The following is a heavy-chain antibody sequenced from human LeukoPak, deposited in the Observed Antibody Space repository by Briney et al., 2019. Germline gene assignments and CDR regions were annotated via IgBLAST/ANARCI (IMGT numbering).Heavy chain of an antibody. CDR1: GYTVTSYG. CDR2: ITAHNGNT. V-gene: IGHV1-18*01. Sequence: GASVNVSCKASGYTVTSYGISWVRQAPGQGLEWMGWITAHNGNTNYAQKLQRRVTMTTDTSTSTAYMELRSLRSDDTAVYYCARDQSYYDILTGYYNVMGGWFDPWGQGTLVTVSS. CDR3: ARDQSYYDILTGYYNVMGGWFDP. J-gene: IGHJ5*02. D-gene: IGHD3-9*01.